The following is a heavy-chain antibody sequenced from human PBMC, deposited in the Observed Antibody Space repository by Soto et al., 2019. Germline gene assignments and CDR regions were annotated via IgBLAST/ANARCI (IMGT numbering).Heavy chain of an antibody. V-gene: IGHV1-8*01. D-gene: IGHD6-19*01. Sequence: QVQLVQSGAEVREPGASVKVSCKASGYNFIDYDINWVRQSTGQGLEWMGWMTPNSGNTGYAQKFQGRVTLTRDTSIGTAYMELSSLKSEDTAVYYCARNPYISGLFDPWGQGTLVTVSS. J-gene: IGHJ5*02. CDR1: GYNFIDYD. CDR2: MTPNSGNT. CDR3: ARNPYISGLFDP.